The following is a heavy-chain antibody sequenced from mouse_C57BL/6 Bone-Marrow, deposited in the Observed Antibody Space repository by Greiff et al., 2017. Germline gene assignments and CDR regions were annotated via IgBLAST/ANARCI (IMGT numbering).Heavy chain of an antibody. CDR3: ANDYDGGY. D-gene: IGHD2-4*01. J-gene: IGHJ4*01. CDR2: INPSSGYT. CDR1: GYTFTSYT. V-gene: IGHV1-4*01. Sequence: VQLVESGAELARPGASVKMSCKASGYTFTSYTMHWVKQRPGQGLEWIGYINPSSGYTKYNQKFKDKATLTADKSSSTAYMQLSSLTSEDSAVYYCANDYDGGYWGQGTSVTVSS.